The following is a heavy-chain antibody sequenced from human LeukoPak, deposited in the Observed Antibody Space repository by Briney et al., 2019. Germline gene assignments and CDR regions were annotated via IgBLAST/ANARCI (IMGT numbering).Heavy chain of an antibody. CDR1: GGSISSYY. J-gene: IGHJ4*02. CDR2: IYYSGST. V-gene: IGHV4-59*01. CDR3: AREVGSSGYLLDY. D-gene: IGHD3-22*01. Sequence: SETLSLTCTVSGGSISSYYWSWIRQPPGKGLEWIEYIYYSGSTNYNPSLKSRVTISVDTSKNQFSLKLSSVTAADTAVYYCAREVGSSGYLLDYWGQGTLVTVSS.